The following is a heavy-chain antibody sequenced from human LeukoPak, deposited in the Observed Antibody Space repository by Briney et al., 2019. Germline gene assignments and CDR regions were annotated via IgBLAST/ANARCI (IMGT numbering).Heavy chain of an antibody. Sequence: PGGSLKLSCAASGFTFSGSAMHWVRQASGKGLEWVGRIRSKANSYATAYAASVKGRFTIARDESKNTAYLQMNSLKTEDTAAYYCTREYYYDSSGYYYYYYYMDVWGKGTTVTVSS. D-gene: IGHD3-22*01. CDR3: TREYYYDSSGYYYYYYYMDV. J-gene: IGHJ6*03. V-gene: IGHV3-73*01. CDR1: GFTFSGSA. CDR2: IRSKANSYAT.